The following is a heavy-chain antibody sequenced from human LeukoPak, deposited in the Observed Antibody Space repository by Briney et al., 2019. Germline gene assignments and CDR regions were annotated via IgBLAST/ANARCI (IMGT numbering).Heavy chain of an antibody. CDR1: GGSFNSYY. D-gene: IGHD3-3*01. CDR3: ARHKIVITMLGVHRWFDP. V-gene: IGHV4-34*01. J-gene: IGHJ5*02. CDR2: INHSGST. Sequence: PSETLSLTCAVYGGSFNSYYWSWIRQSPGKGLEWIGEINHSGSTNYNPSLESRVTISVDTSKKQFLLKLTSVTAADTAVYYCARHKIVITMLGVHRWFDPWGQGTLVAVSS.